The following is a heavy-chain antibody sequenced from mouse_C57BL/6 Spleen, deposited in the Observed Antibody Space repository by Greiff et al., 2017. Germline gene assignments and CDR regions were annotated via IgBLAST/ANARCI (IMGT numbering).Heavy chain of an antibody. D-gene: IGHD1-1*01. CDR2: IDPSDSET. CDR1: GYTFTSYW. CDR3: ARSGENYYGRSYWYCDD. J-gene: IGHJ1*03. V-gene: IGHV1-52*01. Sequence: QVQLKQPGAELVRPGSSVKLSCKASGYTFTSYWMHWVKQRPIQGLEWIGNIDPSDSETHYNQKFKDKATLTVDTSSSTAYMQLSSLTSEDTAVYYCARSGENYYGRSYWYCDDWGTGTTVTVSS.